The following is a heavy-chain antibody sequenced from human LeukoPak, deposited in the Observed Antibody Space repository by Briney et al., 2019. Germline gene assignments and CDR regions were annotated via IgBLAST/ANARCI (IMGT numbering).Heavy chain of an antibody. V-gene: IGHV1-46*01. D-gene: IGHD1/OR15-1a*01. CDR3: ARVETGTHFDY. CDR2: INPSGGST. CDR1: GYTFTSYY. J-gene: IGHJ4*02. Sequence: EASVKVSCKASGYTFTSYYMHWVRQAPGQGLEWMGIINPSGGSTSYAQKFQGRVTMTRDTSTSTVYMELSRLRSEDTAVYYCARVETGTHFDYWGQGTLVTVSS.